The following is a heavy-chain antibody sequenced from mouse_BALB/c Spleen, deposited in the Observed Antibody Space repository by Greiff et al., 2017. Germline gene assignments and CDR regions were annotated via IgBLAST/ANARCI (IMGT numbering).Heavy chain of an antibody. CDR1: GYSITSGYS. CDR2: IHYSGST. D-gene: IGHD2-2*01. CDR3: AGVYYGYDGRQAWFAY. V-gene: IGHV3-1*02. J-gene: IGHJ3*01. Sequence: EVQLQESGPDLVKPSQSLSLTCTVTGYSITSGYSWHWIRQPPGNKLEWMGYIHYSGSTNYNPSLKSRISITRDTSKNQFFLQLNSVTTEDTATYYGAGVYYGYDGRQAWFAYGGQGTLVTVSA.